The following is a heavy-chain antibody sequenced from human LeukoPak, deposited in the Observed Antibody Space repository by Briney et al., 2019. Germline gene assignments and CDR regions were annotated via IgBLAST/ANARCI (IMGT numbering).Heavy chain of an antibody. V-gene: IGHV1-18*01. CDR2: ISAHDGNT. CDR3: AKDGKFIPYDMDV. J-gene: IGHJ6*02. D-gene: IGHD1-14*01. CDR1: GYTFTSYG. Sequence: GASVKVSCKASGYTFTSYGISWVRQAPGQGLEWMGWISAHDGNTNYAQKLQGRVTMTTDTSTSTAYMELRSLRSDDAAVYYCAKDGKFIPYDMDVWGQGTTVTVSS.